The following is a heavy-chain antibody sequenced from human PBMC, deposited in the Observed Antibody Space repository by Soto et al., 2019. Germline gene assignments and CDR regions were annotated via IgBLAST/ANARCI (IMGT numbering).Heavy chain of an antibody. CDR1: GGSFSGYY. CDR2: INHSGST. J-gene: IGHJ6*02. CDR3: ASDFWSGYYYYGMDV. D-gene: IGHD3-3*01. Sequence: SETLSLTCAVYGGSFSGYYWSWIRQPPGKGLEWIGEINHSGSTNSNPSLKSRVTISVDTSKNQFSLKLSSVTAADTAVYYCASDFWSGYYYYGMDVWGQGTTVTVSS. V-gene: IGHV4-34*01.